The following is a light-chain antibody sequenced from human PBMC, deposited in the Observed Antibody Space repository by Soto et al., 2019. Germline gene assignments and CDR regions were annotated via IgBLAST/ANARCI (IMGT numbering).Light chain of an antibody. CDR3: KQYGSSPIT. Sequence: EIVLTQSPGTLSLSPGERATLSCRASQTVSSSLAWYQQKTGQAPRLLISGASTRATGIPDRFSGSGSETDFTLTISRLEPEDFALYYCKQYGSSPITFGQGTRLEIK. CDR1: QTVSSS. J-gene: IGKJ5*01. V-gene: IGKV3-20*01. CDR2: GAS.